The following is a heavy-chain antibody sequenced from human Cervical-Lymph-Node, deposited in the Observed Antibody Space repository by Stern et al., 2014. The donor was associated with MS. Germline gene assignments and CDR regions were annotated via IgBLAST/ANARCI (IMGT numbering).Heavy chain of an antibody. CDR1: GFTFSSYG. CDR2: IWYGGIKK. J-gene: IGHJ6*02. D-gene: IGHD3-10*01. CDR3: VRDGGGFGLGEYYYATDV. V-gene: IGHV3-33*01. Sequence: QVQLVESGGGVVQPGRSLRLSCATSGFTFSSYGMHWVRLAPGKGLEGVAVIWYGGIKKYYVDSVKGRFTISRDNSKDTLYLQMNNLRVEDTAVYYCVRDGGGFGLGEYYYATDVWGQGTTVTVSS.